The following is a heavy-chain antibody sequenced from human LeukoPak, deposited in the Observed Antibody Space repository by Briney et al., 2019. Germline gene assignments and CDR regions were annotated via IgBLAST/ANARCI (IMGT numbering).Heavy chain of an antibody. V-gene: IGHV3-30-3*01. CDR1: GFTFSSYT. CDR3: ARGGDKAFDI. D-gene: IGHD3-10*01. Sequence: GGSLRLSCAASGFTFSSYTMHWVRPAPGKGLEWVAIISYDGSNKYYADSVKGRFTISRDNSKNTLYLQMNSLRAEDTAVYYCARGGDKAFDIWGQGTMVTVSS. CDR2: ISYDGSNK. J-gene: IGHJ3*02.